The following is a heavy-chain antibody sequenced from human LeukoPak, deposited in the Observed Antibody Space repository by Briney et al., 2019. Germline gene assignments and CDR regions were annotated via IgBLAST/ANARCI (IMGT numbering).Heavy chain of an antibody. Sequence: KTGGSLRLSCAASGFTFSSYSMNWVRQAPGKGLEWVSSISSSSSYIYYADSVKGRFTISRDNAKNLLFLQMNSLRAEDTAVYYCARMNYVSTGWGAPFDNWGQGTLVTVSS. D-gene: IGHD1-7*01. V-gene: IGHV3-21*06. J-gene: IGHJ4*02. CDR2: ISSSSSYI. CDR3: ARMNYVSTGWGAPFDN. CDR1: GFTFSSYS.